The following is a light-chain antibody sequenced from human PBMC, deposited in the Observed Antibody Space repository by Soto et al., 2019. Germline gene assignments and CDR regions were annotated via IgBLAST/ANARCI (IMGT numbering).Light chain of an antibody. CDR2: GAY. CDR3: QQYGSPPLYT. CDR1: QSVSSTY. J-gene: IGKJ2*01. V-gene: IGKV3-20*01. Sequence: EIVLTQSPGTLSLSPGERATLSCRASQSVSSTYLAWYQQKPGQDPRLIIYGAYSRATDIPDRFSGSGSGTDFTLTISRLEPEDFAVYYCQQYGSPPLYTFGQGTKLEIK.